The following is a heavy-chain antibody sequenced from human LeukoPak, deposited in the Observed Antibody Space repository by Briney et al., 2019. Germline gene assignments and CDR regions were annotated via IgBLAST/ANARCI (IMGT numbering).Heavy chain of an antibody. CDR1: GYTLTELS. Sequence: ASVKVSCKVSGYTLTELSMHWVRQAPGQGLEWMGGIIPIFGTANYAQKFQGRVTITADKSTSTAYMELSSLRSEDTAVYYCARELRRYYDSSGYNWFDPWGQGTLVTVSS. V-gene: IGHV1-69*06. CDR2: IIPIFGTA. J-gene: IGHJ5*02. CDR3: ARELRRYYDSSGYNWFDP. D-gene: IGHD3-22*01.